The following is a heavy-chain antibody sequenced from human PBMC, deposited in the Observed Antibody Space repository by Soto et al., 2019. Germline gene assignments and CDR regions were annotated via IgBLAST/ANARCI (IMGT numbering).Heavy chain of an antibody. Sequence: QLQLQESGSGLVRPSQTLSLTCAVSGGSISSGGYSWNWIRQPPGKGLEWIGYIYHSGSTLYNPSLKSRVTISVDKSKNRFSLKLSSVTAAGRAVYYCARDQLEGNWFDPWGQGTLVTVSS. CDR3: ARDQLEGNWFDP. CDR2: IYHSGST. J-gene: IGHJ5*02. D-gene: IGHD1-1*01. V-gene: IGHV4-30-2*01. CDR1: GGSISSGGYS.